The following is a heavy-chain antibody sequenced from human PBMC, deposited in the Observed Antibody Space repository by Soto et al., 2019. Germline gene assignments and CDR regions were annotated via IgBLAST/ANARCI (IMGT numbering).Heavy chain of an antibody. CDR1: GFTFDDYA. D-gene: IGHD3-16*01. CDR2: ISWNSGSI. CDR3: EKDHRGYGMDV. J-gene: IGHJ6*02. Sequence: PGGSLRLSCAASGFTFDDYAMHWVRQAPGKGLEWVSGISWNSGSIGYADSVKGRFTISRDNAKNSLYLQMNSLRAEDTALYYCEKDHRGYGMDVWGQGTTVTVSS. V-gene: IGHV3-9*01.